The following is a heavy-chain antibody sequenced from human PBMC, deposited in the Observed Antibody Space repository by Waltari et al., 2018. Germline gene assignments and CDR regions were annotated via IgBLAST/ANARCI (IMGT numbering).Heavy chain of an antibody. Sequence: QVQLLESGGGVVPPGRSLRVSGSASGCSFRSLGWPGVRQGPGRGMGWVAVISYDGVFKYYADSVKGRLTLSRDNAKKSLYLHMNSLRAEDTAVYYCARDQDSGFFSNFGWFGPWGQGTLVTVSS. D-gene: IGHD4-4*01. V-gene: IGHV3-30*03. CDR1: GCSFRSLG. J-gene: IGHJ5*02. CDR2: ISYDGVFK. CDR3: ARDQDSGFFSNFGWFGP.